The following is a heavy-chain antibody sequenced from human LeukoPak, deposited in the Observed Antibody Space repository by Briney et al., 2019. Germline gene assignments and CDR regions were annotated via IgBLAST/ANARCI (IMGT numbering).Heavy chain of an antibody. CDR3: ARGGKWERPVF. Sequence: SETLPLTCAVYGGSFSGYYWSWIRQPPGKGLEWIGEINHSGSTNYNPSLKSRVTISVDTSKNQFSLKLSSVTAADTAVYYCARGGKWERPVFWGQGTLVTVSS. CDR1: GGSFSGYY. D-gene: IGHD1-26*01. CDR2: INHSGST. J-gene: IGHJ4*02. V-gene: IGHV4-34*01.